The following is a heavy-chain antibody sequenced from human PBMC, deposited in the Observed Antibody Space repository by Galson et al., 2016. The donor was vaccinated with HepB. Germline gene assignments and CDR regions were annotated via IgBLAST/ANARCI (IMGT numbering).Heavy chain of an antibody. V-gene: IGHV3-74*01. Sequence: SLRLSCAASGFTLYKRWIYWVRQGPEKGLLWVSHIDTDGTAIYADSVRGRFTISRDNAKNTVYLQMNSLRVDDTAIYYCARGGDRGTADYWGQGTLVTVSS. CDR2: IDTDGTA. D-gene: IGHD1-1*01. CDR3: ARGGDRGTADY. CDR1: GFTLYKRW. J-gene: IGHJ4*02.